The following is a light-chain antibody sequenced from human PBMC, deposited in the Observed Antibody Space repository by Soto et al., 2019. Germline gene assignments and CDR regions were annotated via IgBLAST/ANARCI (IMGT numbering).Light chain of an antibody. CDR1: QSVKNY. Sequence: EIVLTQSPATLSLSPGERATLSCRASQSVKNYLAWYQQKPGQAPRLLIYDISNRATGIPARFSGSGSGADFTLTISRLEAEDFAVYYCQQRNNWPWLTFGGGTRVEIK. CDR3: QQRNNWPWLT. V-gene: IGKV3-11*01. CDR2: DIS. J-gene: IGKJ4*01.